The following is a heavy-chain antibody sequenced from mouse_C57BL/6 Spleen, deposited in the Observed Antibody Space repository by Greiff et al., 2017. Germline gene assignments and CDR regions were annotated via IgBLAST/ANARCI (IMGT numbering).Heavy chain of an antibody. J-gene: IGHJ4*01. Sequence: QVQLKQPGAELVKPGASVKLSCKASGYTFTSYWMQWVKQRPGQGLEWIGEIDPSDSYTNYNQKFKGKATLTVDTSSSTAYMQLSSLTSEDSAVYYCARRALLLRLYYHAMDYWGQGTSVTVSS. CDR2: IDPSDSYT. V-gene: IGHV1-50*01. CDR3: ARRALLLRLYYHAMDY. D-gene: IGHD1-1*01. CDR1: GYTFTSYW.